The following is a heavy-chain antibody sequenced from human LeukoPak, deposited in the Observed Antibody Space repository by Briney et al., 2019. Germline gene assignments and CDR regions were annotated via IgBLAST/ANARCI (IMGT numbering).Heavy chain of an antibody. Sequence: GRSLRLSCAASGFTFSSYAMHWVRQAPGKGLEWVAVISYDGSNKYYADSVKGRFTISRDNSKNTLYLQMNSLRAEDTAVYYCARDEAQRASDYYDSSGYTLDYWGQGTLVTVSS. CDR2: ISYDGSNK. CDR1: GFTFSSYA. D-gene: IGHD3-22*01. V-gene: IGHV3-30*04. J-gene: IGHJ4*02. CDR3: ARDEAQRASDYYDSSGYTLDY.